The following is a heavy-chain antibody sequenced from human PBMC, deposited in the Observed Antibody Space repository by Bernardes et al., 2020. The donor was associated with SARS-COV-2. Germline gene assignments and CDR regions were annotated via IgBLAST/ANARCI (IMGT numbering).Heavy chain of an antibody. CDR3: TKDDPYDFWSGYRPPNPYAMDV. CDR1: GFSFSDYW. Sequence: GGSLRLSRAASGFSFSDYWMSWVRQAPGKGLEWVSSISGSGGRTYYADSVKGRFTISRDNSKNTLYLQMNSLRAEDTAVYYCTKDDPYDFWSGYRPPNPYAMDVWGQGTTVTVS. CDR2: ISGSGGRT. D-gene: IGHD3-3*01. V-gene: IGHV3-23*01. J-gene: IGHJ6*02.